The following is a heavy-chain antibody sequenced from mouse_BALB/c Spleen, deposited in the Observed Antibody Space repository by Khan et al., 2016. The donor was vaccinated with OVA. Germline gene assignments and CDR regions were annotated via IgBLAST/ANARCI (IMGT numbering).Heavy chain of an antibody. J-gene: IGHJ3*01. V-gene: IGHV5-6*01. D-gene: IGHD1-1*01. CDR3: TRLAYYYNSEGFAY. CDR1: GFTFSTYG. CDR2: ISTGGHYT. Sequence: EVKLVESGGDLVKPGGSLKLSCAASGFTFSTYGMSWVRQTPDMRLEWVATISTGGHYTYYPDSVKGRFTISRDNANNTLYLQMSSLKSEDTAIXYCTRLAYYYNSEGFAYWGQGTLVTVSA.